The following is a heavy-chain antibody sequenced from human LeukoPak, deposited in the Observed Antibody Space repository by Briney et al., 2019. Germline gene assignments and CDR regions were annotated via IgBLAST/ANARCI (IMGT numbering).Heavy chain of an antibody. CDR3: AREGETGTTYLSFDY. CDR1: GYTFTTYG. D-gene: IGHD1-7*01. CDR2: INPYNGDT. Sequence: GASVKVSCKASGYTFTTYGISWVRQAPGQGLEWMGWINPYNGDTNYAQKLQGRVTMTTDTSTSTAYMELRSLRSDDTAVYYCAREGETGTTYLSFDYWGQGTLVTVSS. J-gene: IGHJ4*02. V-gene: IGHV1-18*01.